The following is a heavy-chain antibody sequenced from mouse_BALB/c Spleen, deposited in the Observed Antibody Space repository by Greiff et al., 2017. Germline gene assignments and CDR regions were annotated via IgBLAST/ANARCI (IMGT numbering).Heavy chain of an antibody. V-gene: IGHV3-8*02. D-gene: IGHD2-14*01. CDR3: ARRRYDGGNYFDY. CDR1: GDSITSGY. CDR2: ISYSGST. J-gene: IGHJ2*01. Sequence: EVQLQQSGPSLVKPSQTLSLTCSVTGDSITSGYWNWIRKFPGNKLEYMGYISYSGSTYYNPSLKSRISITRDTSKNQYYLQLNSVTTEDTATYYCARRRYDGGNYFDYWGQGTTLTVSS.